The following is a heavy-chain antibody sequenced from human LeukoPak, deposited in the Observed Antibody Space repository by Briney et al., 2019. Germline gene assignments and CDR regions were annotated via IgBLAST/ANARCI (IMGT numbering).Heavy chain of an antibody. CDR1: GDSITTSSNY. D-gene: IGHD6-19*01. J-gene: IGHJ4*02. CDR3: ARRGTSGWAYYFDF. V-gene: IGHV4-39*01. Sequence: PSETLSLTCTVSGDSITTSSNYWGWIRQLPGKGLEWIGSVYRSGSSYYNPSLNNRVSISVDTSKNQFTLNLTSVTAADTAVYYCARRGTSGWAYYFDFWGQGSLLTASS. CDR2: VYRSGSS.